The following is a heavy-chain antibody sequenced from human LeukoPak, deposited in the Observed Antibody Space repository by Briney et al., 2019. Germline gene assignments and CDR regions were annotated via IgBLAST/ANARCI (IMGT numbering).Heavy chain of an antibody. CDR1: GYTFTSYG. Sequence: GASVKVSCKASGYTFTSYGISWVRQAPGQGLEWMGWISAYNGNTNYAQKLQGRVTMTTDTSTSTAYMELRSLRSDDTAVYYCARGGIAARPDYYYGMDVWGQGTTVTVSS. D-gene: IGHD6-6*01. J-gene: IGHJ6*02. CDR2: ISAYNGNT. V-gene: IGHV1-18*01. CDR3: ARGGIAARPDYYYGMDV.